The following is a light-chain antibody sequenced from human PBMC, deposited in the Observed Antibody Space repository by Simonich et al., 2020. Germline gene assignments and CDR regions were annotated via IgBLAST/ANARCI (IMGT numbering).Light chain of an antibody. CDR1: SSNIGKNY. CDR3: GTWDSSLSAVV. Sequence: QSVLTQPPSVSAAPGQKVTISCSGSSSNIGKNYVSWYQQLPGPAPKLLIYDNNKRPSGFPDRFSGSKSGTSATLGITVLQTGDEADYYCGTWDSSLSAVVFGGGTKLTVL. CDR2: DNN. J-gene: IGLJ2*01. V-gene: IGLV1-51*01.